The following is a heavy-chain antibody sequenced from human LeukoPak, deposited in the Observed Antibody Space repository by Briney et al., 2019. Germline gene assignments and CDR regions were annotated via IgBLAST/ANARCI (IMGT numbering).Heavy chain of an antibody. V-gene: IGHV1-2*02. Sequence: ASVKVSCKASGYTFTCYYMHWVRQAPGQGLEWMGWINPNSGGTNYAQKVQGRVTMTRDTSITTAYMELSSLRSDDTAVYYCATPPGRVHSSSWYKEDDYYYYYMDVWGKGTTVTVSS. CDR2: INPNSGGT. CDR3: ATPPGRVHSSSWYKEDDYYYYYMDV. J-gene: IGHJ6*03. CDR1: GYTFTCYY. D-gene: IGHD6-13*01.